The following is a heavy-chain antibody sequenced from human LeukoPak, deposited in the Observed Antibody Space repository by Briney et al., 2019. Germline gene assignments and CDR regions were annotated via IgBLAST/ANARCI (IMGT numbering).Heavy chain of an antibody. J-gene: IGHJ4*02. D-gene: IGHD6-13*01. CDR2: IYSGGRT. CDR3: ARDGSAAGLFNFDY. CDR1: GFTVSSNY. V-gene: IGHV3-66*01. Sequence: GGSLRLSCAASGFTVSSNYMSWVRQAAGKGLEWVSVIYSGGRTYYADSVKGRITISRDNSKNTLYLQMNSLRAEDTAVYCCARDGSAAGLFNFDYWGQGTLVTVSS.